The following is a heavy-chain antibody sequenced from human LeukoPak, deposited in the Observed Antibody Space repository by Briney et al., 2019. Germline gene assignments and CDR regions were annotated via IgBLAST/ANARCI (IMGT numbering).Heavy chain of an antibody. CDR1: GFTFSSYG. J-gene: IGHJ3*02. V-gene: IGHV3-30*02. CDR2: IRYDGSNK. D-gene: IGHD2-2*01. CDR3: AKDLPPFCSSTSCIDAFDI. Sequence: GGSLRLSCAASGFTFSSYGMHWVRQAPGKGLEWVAFIRYDGSNKYYADSVKGRFTISRDNSKNTLYLQMNSLRAEDTAVYYCAKDLPPFCSSTSCIDAFDIWGQGTMVTVSS.